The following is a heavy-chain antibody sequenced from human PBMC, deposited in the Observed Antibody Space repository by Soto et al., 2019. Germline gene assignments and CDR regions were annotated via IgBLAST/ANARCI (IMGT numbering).Heavy chain of an antibody. CDR2: ISYSGST. V-gene: IGHV4-59*08. CDR1: GGSISNYF. D-gene: IGHD3-10*01. CDR3: ARMIGSGPFDF. Sequence: QVQLQESGPGLVKPSETLSLTYTVSGGSISNYFWSWIRQTPGERLELMGYISYSGSTNYNPSLMSRLTISLDTSKNQFSLRLRSVTAADTAVYYCARMIGSGPFDFWGQGTLVTVSP. J-gene: IGHJ4*02.